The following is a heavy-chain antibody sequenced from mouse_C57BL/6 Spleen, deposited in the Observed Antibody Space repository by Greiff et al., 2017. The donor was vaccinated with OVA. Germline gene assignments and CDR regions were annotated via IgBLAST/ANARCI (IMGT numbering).Heavy chain of an antibody. Sequence: EVMLVESGGDLVKPGGSLKLSCAASGFTFSSYGMSWVRQTPDKRLEWVATIRSGGSYTYYPDSVKGRFTISRDNAKNTLYLQMSSLKSEDTAMYYCARLDSSGSWCAYWGQGTLVTVSA. CDR2: IRSGGSYT. D-gene: IGHD3-2*02. CDR3: ARLDSSGSWCAY. CDR1: GFTFSSYG. V-gene: IGHV5-6*01. J-gene: IGHJ3*01.